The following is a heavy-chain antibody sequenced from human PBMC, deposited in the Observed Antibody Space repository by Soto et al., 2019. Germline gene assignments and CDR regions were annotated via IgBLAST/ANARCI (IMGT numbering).Heavy chain of an antibody. CDR2: INSDGSST. CDR1: GFTFSSYW. Sequence: GGSLSLSCAASGFTFSSYWMHWVRPAPGKGLVWVSRINSDGSSTSYADSVKGRFTISRDNAKNTLYLQMNSLRAEDTAVYYCAAGAVVPAAINWFDPWGQGTLVTVSS. CDR3: AAGAVVPAAINWFDP. D-gene: IGHD2-2*01. V-gene: IGHV3-74*01. J-gene: IGHJ5*02.